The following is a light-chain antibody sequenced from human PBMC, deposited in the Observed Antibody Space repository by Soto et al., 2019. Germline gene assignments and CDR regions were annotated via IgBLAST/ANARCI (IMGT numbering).Light chain of an antibody. CDR3: QEYGSSPYT. V-gene: IGKV3-20*01. J-gene: IGKJ2*01. CDR2: GAS. Sequence: EIVLTQSPGTLSLSPGERATLSCRASQSVSSSYLAWYQQKPGQAPRLLIYGASSRATGIPDRFSGSGSGTDFTLTIVRLESEDFAVYYCQEYGSSPYTFGQGTKL. CDR1: QSVSSSY.